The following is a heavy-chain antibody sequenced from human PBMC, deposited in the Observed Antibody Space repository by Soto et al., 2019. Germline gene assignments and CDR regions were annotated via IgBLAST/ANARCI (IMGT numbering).Heavy chain of an antibody. V-gene: IGHV4-59*08. CDR3: GRHAPGGRWLLKLEIDSHFDY. D-gene: IGHD2-21*01. CDR1: GGSISSYY. Sequence: QVQLQESGPGLVKPSETLSLTCTVSGGSISSYYWSWIRQPPGKGLEWSGYIYYSGSTNYNPSVRSRVTISVYTSKKQFSLKLSSVSAADPAVYYCGRHAPGGRWLLKLEIDSHFDYWGQGTLVTVSS. J-gene: IGHJ4*02. CDR2: IYYSGST.